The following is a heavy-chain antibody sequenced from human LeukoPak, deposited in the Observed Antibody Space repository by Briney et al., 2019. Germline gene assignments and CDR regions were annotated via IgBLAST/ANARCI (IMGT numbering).Heavy chain of an antibody. J-gene: IGHJ4*02. CDR1: GGSISSGSYY. Sequence: PSETLSLTCTVSGGSISSGSYYWNWIRQPAGKGLEWIGRIYTSGSTNYNPSLKSRVTISVDTSKNQFSLKLSSVTAADTAVYYCARSVITFGGVIVPFDYWGQGTLVTVSS. V-gene: IGHV4-61*02. CDR2: IYTSGST. D-gene: IGHD3-16*02. CDR3: ARSVITFGGVIVPFDY.